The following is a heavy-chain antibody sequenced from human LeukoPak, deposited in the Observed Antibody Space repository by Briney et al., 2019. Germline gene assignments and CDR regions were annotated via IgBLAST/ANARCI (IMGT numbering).Heavy chain of an antibody. V-gene: IGHV3-23*01. CDR2: MSGSGGST. CDR1: GFTFSRYA. J-gene: IGHJ4*02. CDR3: AKAMAERAYSYADPLAY. Sequence: GGPLRLSCGASGFTFSRYAMSWVRHAPGKGLEWVSGMSGSGGSTYYADSVKGRFTISRDNSRNTLYLQMNSLRAEDTAVYYCAKAMAERAYSYADPLAYWGQGTLVTVSS. D-gene: IGHD5-18*01.